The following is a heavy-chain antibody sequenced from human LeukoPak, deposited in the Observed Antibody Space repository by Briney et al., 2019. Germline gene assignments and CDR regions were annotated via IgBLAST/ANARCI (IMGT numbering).Heavy chain of an antibody. Sequence: ASVKVSFTASGYTFTSYYMHWVRQAPGQGLEWMGIINPSGGSTSYAQKFQGRVTMTRDTSTSTVYMELSSLRSEDTAVYYCARDRLGGLWFGEFAYYFDYWGQGTLATVSS. D-gene: IGHD3-10*01. CDR2: INPSGGST. CDR3: ARDRLGGLWFGEFAYYFDY. V-gene: IGHV1-46*01. J-gene: IGHJ4*02. CDR1: GYTFTSYY.